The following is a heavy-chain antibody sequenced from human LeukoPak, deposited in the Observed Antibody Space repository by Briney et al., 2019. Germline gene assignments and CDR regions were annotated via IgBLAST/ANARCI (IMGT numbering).Heavy chain of an antibody. V-gene: IGHV3-9*03. D-gene: IGHD1-26*01. CDR3: AKQQSGSYTD. J-gene: IGHJ4*02. CDR2: ISWNSGTI. Sequence: SGGSLRLSCAASGFTFSNYWMHWVRQAPGKGLEWVSGISWNSGTIGYADSVKGRFTISRDNAKNSLYLQMNSLRAEDMALYYCAKQQSGSYTDWGQGTLVTVSS. CDR1: GFTFSNYW.